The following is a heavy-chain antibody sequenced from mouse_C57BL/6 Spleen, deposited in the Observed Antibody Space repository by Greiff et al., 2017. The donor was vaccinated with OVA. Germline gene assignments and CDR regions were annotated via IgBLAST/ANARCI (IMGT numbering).Heavy chain of an antibody. D-gene: IGHD2-5*01. CDR1: GYAFSSYW. CDR2: IYPGDGDT. Sequence: VQVVESGPELVKPGASVKISCKASGYAFSSYWMNWVKQRPGKGLEWIGRIYPGDGDTNYNEKFKSKATLTADTSSSTAYMQLSSLTSEDSAVYCCASLYSTSWFAYWGQGTLVTVSA. CDR3: ASLYSTSWFAY. J-gene: IGHJ3*01. V-gene: IGHV1-82*01.